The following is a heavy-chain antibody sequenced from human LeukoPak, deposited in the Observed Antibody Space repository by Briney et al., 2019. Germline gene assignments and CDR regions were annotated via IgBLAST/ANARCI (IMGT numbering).Heavy chain of an antibody. V-gene: IGHV4-59*01. D-gene: IGHD3/OR15-3a*01. CDR3: ARDRTLDY. Sequence: SETLSLTCTVSGGSISSYYWSWIRQPPGKGLEWIGYIYYSGSTNYNPSLKSRVTISVDTSKNQFSLKLSSVTAADTAVYYCARDRTLDYWGQGTLVAVSS. CDR1: GGSISSYY. CDR2: IYYSGST. J-gene: IGHJ4*02.